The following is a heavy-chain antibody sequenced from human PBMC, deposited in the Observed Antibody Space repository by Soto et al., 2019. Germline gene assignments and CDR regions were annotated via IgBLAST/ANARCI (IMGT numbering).Heavy chain of an antibody. CDR2: IIPILGIA. Sequence: QVQLVQSGAEVKKPGSSVKVSCKASGGTFSSYTISWVRQAPGQGLEWMGRIIPILGIANYAQKFQGRVTITADKSTSTAYMELSSLRSEDTAVYYCARASGYSYHFDYWGQGTLVTVSS. CDR1: GGTFSSYT. V-gene: IGHV1-69*02. J-gene: IGHJ4*02. D-gene: IGHD5-18*01. CDR3: ARASGYSYHFDY.